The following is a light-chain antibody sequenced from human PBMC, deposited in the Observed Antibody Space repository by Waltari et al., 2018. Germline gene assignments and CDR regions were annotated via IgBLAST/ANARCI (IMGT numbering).Light chain of an antibody. CDR1: SSHIGTNT. V-gene: IGLV1-44*01. Sequence: QSVLTQPPSASVTPGQRVTISCSGSSSHIGTNTVSWYQHLPGTAPKLLIHNSNRRPSGVPDRFSGSKSGTSASLAISGLQSQDEADYYCAAWDDSLNVWVFGGGTKLTVL. J-gene: IGLJ3*02. CDR2: NSN. CDR3: AAWDDSLNVWV.